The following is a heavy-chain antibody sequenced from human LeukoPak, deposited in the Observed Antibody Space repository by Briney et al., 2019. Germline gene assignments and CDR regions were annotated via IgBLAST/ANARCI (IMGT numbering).Heavy chain of an antibody. Sequence: QPGGSLRLSCEASGFTFSTYWMSWVRQAPGKGLEWVANIKQDGSEKYYVDSVKGRFTISRDNAKNSLYLQMSSLRAEDTAMYYCARDSAGNDYWGQGTLVTVSS. CDR2: IKQDGSEK. J-gene: IGHJ4*02. CDR1: GFTFSTYW. D-gene: IGHD6-13*01. V-gene: IGHV3-7*01. CDR3: ARDSAGNDY.